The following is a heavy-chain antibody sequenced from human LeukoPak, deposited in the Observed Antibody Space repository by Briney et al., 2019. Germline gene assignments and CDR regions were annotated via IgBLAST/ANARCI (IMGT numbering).Heavy chain of an antibody. Sequence: SETLSLTCAVYGGSFSGYYWSWIRQPPGKGLEWIGEINHSGSTNYNPSLKSRVTISVDTSKNQFSLKLSSVTAADTAVYYRARDRIRLGSSSWYYFDYWGQGTLVTVSS. D-gene: IGHD6-13*01. CDR1: GGSFSGYY. CDR2: INHSGST. V-gene: IGHV4-34*01. CDR3: ARDRIRLGSSSWYYFDY. J-gene: IGHJ4*02.